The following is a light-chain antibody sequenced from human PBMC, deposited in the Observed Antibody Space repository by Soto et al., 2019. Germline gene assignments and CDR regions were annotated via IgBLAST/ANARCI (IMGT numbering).Light chain of an antibody. CDR2: DNN. CDR3: QSNDNNLSGRV. J-gene: IGLJ1*01. V-gene: IGLV1-40*01. CDR1: NSNIGAGYD. Sequence: QSVLTQPPSVSGAPGQRVSISCAGSNSNIGAGYDVHWYQQLPGTAPKLLIYDNNNRPSGVPDRFSGSKSGISASLAITGLQAEDEADYYCQSNDNNLSGRVFGTGTKVTVL.